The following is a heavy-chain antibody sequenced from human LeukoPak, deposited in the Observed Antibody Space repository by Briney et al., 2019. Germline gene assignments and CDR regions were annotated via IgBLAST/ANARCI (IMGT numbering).Heavy chain of an antibody. D-gene: IGHD3-22*01. Sequence: GGSLRLSCAASGFTFDDYGMSWVRQAPGKGLEWVSGINWNGGSTGYADSVKGRFTISRDNAKNSLYLQMNSLRAEDTALYYCAKGVYYDKKNYFDYWGQGTLVTVSS. V-gene: IGHV3-20*04. CDR1: GFTFDDYG. CDR3: AKGVYYDKKNYFDY. J-gene: IGHJ4*02. CDR2: INWNGGST.